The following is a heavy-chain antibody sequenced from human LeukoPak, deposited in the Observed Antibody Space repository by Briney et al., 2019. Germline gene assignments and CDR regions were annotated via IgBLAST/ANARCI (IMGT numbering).Heavy chain of an antibody. CDR2: IYYSGST. CDR3: ARGRWHDYGDYFFEQTPYNWFDP. D-gene: IGHD4-17*01. J-gene: IGHJ5*02. Sequence: TSETLSLTCTVSGGSISSSSYYWGWIRQPPGKGLEWIGSIYYSGSTYYNPSLKSRVTISVDTSKNQFSLKLSSVTAADTAVYYCARGRWHDYGDYFFEQTPYNWFDPWGRGTLVTVSS. V-gene: IGHV4-39*07. CDR1: GGSISSSSYY.